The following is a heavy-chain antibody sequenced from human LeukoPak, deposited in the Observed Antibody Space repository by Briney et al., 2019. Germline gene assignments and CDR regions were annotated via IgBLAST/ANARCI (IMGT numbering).Heavy chain of an antibody. J-gene: IGHJ5*02. CDR2: INHSGST. Sequence: SETLSLTCAVYGGSFSGYYWSWIRQPPGKGLEWIGEINHSGSTNYNPSLKSRVTISVDTSKSQSSLKLSSVTAADTAVYYCARHDYYGSLNWFDPWGQGTLITVSS. CDR3: ARHDYYGSLNWFDP. D-gene: IGHD3-10*01. V-gene: IGHV4-34*01. CDR1: GGSFSGYY.